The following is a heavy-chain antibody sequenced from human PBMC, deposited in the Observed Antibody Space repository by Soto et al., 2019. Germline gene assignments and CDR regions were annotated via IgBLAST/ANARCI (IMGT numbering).Heavy chain of an antibody. V-gene: IGHV3-23*01. CDR2: ISGSGGST. CDR1: GFTFSSYA. J-gene: IGHJ4*02. CDR3: AKGYSSGWYGNYFDY. D-gene: IGHD6-19*01. Sequence: LRLSCAASGFTFSSYAMSWVRQAPGKGLEWVSAISGSGGSTYYADSVKGRFTISRDNSKNTLYLQMNSLRAEDTAVYYCAKGYSSGWYGNYFDYWGQGTLVTVSS.